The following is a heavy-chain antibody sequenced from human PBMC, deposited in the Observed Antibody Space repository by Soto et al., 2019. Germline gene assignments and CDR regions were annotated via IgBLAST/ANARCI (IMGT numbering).Heavy chain of an antibody. J-gene: IGHJ6*02. CDR2: IIPIFGTT. CDR1: GGTFTNYA. V-gene: IGHV1-69*13. D-gene: IGHD1-7*01. Sequence: SVKVSCKASGGTFTNYAISWVRQAPGQGLEWTGGIIPIFGTTNYAQKFQGRVTITADESTSTAYMELSSLTSEDTAVYYCARDQTGTTGDSMDVWGQGTTVTVSS. CDR3: ARDQTGTTGDSMDV.